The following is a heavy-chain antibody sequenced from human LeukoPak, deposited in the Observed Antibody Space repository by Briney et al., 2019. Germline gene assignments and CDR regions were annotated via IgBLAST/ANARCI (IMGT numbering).Heavy chain of an antibody. CDR1: GFSFTDYP. Sequence: GGSLRLSCATSGFSFTDYPMNWVRQAPGKGLEWISNIRTTAEGAKYAYYADSVKGRVTISRDDGMNTLYLHMNSLRDDDTAVYYCATDQRYAFDYWGQGILVTVSS. J-gene: IGHJ4*02. V-gene: IGHV3-48*02. CDR2: IRTTAEGAKYA. D-gene: IGHD3-9*01. CDR3: ATDQRYAFDY.